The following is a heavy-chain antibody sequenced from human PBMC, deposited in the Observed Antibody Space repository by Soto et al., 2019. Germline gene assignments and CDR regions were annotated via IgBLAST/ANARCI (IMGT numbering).Heavy chain of an antibody. V-gene: IGHV4-4*02. CDR1: GGSINSSNW. CDR3: ARTLSGGFDY. CDR2: INHSGST. J-gene: IGHJ4*02. Sequence: TLSLTCAVSGGSINSSNWWSWVRQSPGKGLEWIGEINHSGSTNYNPSLKSRVTISLDTSKSQFSLNLNSVTAADTAVYYCARTLSGGFDYWSQGTLVTVSS.